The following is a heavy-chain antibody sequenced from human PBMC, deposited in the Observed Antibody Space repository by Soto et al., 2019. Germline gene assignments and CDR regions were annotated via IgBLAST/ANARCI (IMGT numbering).Heavy chain of an antibody. J-gene: IGHJ6*02. D-gene: IGHD3-10*01. CDR1: GFTFSSYG. V-gene: IGHV3-30*18. CDR3: AKEGTVWFGELFSSLLGMDV. Sequence: QVQLVESGGGVVQPGRSLRLSCAASGFTFSSYGMHWVRQAPGKGLEWVAVISYDGSNKYYADSVKGRFTISRDNSKNTPYLKMNSLRAEDTAVYYCAKEGTVWFGELFSSLLGMDVWGQGTTVTVSS. CDR2: ISYDGSNK.